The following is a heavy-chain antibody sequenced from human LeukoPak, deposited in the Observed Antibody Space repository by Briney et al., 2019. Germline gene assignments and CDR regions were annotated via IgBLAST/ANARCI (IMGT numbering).Heavy chain of an antibody. CDR1: GSPFTSYD. CDR2: VNPNSGSR. J-gene: IGHJ5*02. CDR3: ARGVGYCSGGSCYRGFDP. V-gene: IGHV1-8*01. Sequence: GSVKVSSKASGSPFTSYDINWVRRATGQGLVWMGSVNPNSGSRAYSQKFQGRVTMTRNNYISTAYMELSSLRSEDTAVYYCARGVGYCSGGSCYRGFDPWGQGTTVTVSS. D-gene: IGHD2-15*01.